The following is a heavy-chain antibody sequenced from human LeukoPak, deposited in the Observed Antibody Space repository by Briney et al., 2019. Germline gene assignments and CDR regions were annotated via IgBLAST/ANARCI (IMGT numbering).Heavy chain of an antibody. D-gene: IGHD2-2*01. CDR2: ISAYNGNT. CDR3: ARDGIVVVPAARPYYYGMDV. V-gene: IGHV1-18*04. Sequence: GASVKVSCKASGYTFTSCGISWVRQAPGQGLEWMGWISAYNGNTNYAQKLQGRVTMTTDTSTSTAYMELRSLRSDDTAVYYCARDGIVVVPAARPYYYGMDVWGKGTTVTVSS. CDR1: GYTFTSCG. J-gene: IGHJ6*04.